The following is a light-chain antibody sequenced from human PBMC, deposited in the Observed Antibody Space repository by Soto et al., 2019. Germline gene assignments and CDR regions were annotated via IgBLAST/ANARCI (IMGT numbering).Light chain of an antibody. Sequence: QSVLTQPASVSGPPGQSITISCTGTSSDVGDYDYVSWYQQYAGKAPKMKIYEVSNRPSGVSNRFSGSKSGNTASLTISGLQAEDEADYYCSSYRSSNTLLFGGGTKLTVL. V-gene: IGLV2-14*01. CDR3: SSYRSSNTLL. CDR1: SSDVGDYDY. J-gene: IGLJ2*01. CDR2: EVS.